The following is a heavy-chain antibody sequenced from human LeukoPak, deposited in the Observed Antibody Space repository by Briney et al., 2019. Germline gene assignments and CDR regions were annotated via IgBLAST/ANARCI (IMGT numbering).Heavy chain of an antibody. CDR3: ASERGGVTHFDY. CDR2: IIPIFGTA. Sequence: SVKVSCKASGGTFSSYAISWVRQAPGQGLEWMGGIIPIFGTANYAQKFQDRVTITADKSTSTAYMELSSLRSEDTAVYYCASERGGVTHFDYWGQGTLVTVSS. V-gene: IGHV1-69*06. CDR1: GGTFSSYA. J-gene: IGHJ4*02. D-gene: IGHD3-10*01.